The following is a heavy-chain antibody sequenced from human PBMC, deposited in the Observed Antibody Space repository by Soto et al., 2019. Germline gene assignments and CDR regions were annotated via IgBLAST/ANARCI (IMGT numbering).Heavy chain of an antibody. Sequence: QLQLQESGSGLVRPSQTLSLTCAVSGGSITSGGYAWSWIRQPPGKGLGWIGYIYDSGITYYHLALKSRVTISLDRAKNQFSLKLCSVTAADTAVYYCARDGVFVRGAGSVDFWGQGTMVSVSS. CDR1: GGSITSGGYA. CDR2: IYDSGIT. D-gene: IGHD3-10*02. J-gene: IGHJ3*01. V-gene: IGHV4-30-2*01. CDR3: ARDGVFVRGAGSVDF.